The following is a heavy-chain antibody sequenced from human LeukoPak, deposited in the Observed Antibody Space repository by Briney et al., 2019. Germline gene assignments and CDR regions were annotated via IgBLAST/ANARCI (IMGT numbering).Heavy chain of an antibody. CDR3: ARGPLLWFGELFGEDY. V-gene: IGHV1-18*01. CDR1: GYTFTSYG. J-gene: IGHJ4*02. D-gene: IGHD3-10*01. Sequence: ASVKVSGKASGYTFTSYGISWVRQAPGQGLEWMGWISAYNGNTNYAQKLQGRVTMTTDTSTSTAYMELSSLRSEDTAVYYCARGPLLWFGELFGEDYWGQGTLVTVSS. CDR2: ISAYNGNT.